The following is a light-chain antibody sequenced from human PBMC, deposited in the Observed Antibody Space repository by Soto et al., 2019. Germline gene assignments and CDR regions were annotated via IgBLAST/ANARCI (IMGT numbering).Light chain of an antibody. CDR2: LGS. CDR1: QSLLHSNGYNY. Sequence: DIVMTQSPLSLPVSPGEPASISCRSSQSLLHSNGYNYLDWYLQKPGQSPQLLIYLGSTRASGVPDRFTGSGSGTDFTLKISRVEAADVGVYYCMQALQTPWTFGQGTKVEIK. J-gene: IGKJ1*01. V-gene: IGKV2-28*01. CDR3: MQALQTPWT.